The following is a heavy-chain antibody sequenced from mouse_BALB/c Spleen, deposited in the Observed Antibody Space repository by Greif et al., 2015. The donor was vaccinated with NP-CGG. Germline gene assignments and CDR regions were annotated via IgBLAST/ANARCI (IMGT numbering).Heavy chain of an antibody. CDR3: ARWDYAAWVAY. J-gene: IGHJ3*01. CDR1: GYTFTSYW. CDR2: IYPGDGDT. V-gene: IGHV1-87*01. Sequence: QVQLQQSGAELARPGAPVKLSCKASGYTFTSYWMQWVKQRPGQGLEWIGAIYPGDGDTRYTQQFEGKATLTADKSSSTAVSQLSSLASEDSAVYCCARWDYAAWVAYLGQWTLVTVSA. D-gene: IGHD2-4*01.